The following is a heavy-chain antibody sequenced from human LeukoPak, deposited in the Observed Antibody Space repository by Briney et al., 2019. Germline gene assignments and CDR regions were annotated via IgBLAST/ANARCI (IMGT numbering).Heavy chain of an antibody. D-gene: IGHD1-26*01. Sequence: GESLKISCKGSAYSFASYWIGWVRQMPGKGLEWMGIIYPGDSETKYSPSFQGQVTMSADRSISTAYLQWSSLKASDTAMYYCARRRGSYSDYWGQGTLVTVSS. CDR2: IYPGDSET. J-gene: IGHJ4*02. CDR3: ARRRGSYSDY. CDR1: AYSFASYW. V-gene: IGHV5-51*01.